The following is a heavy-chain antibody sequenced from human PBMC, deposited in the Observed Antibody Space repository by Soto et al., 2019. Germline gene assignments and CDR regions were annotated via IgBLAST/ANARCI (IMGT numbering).Heavy chain of an antibody. V-gene: IGHV1-8*01. Sequence: QVQLVQSGAEVKKPGASVKVSCKTSGYTFTNYDINWVRQATGQGLEWMGWMNPNSGNPGYAQKFQGRVTMTRNTSISTAYRELSSLRSEDTAVYYCVRGVRGDYWGQGTLVTVSS. CDR2: MNPNSGNP. CDR3: VRGVRGDY. CDR1: GYTFTNYD. D-gene: IGHD3-10*01. J-gene: IGHJ4*02.